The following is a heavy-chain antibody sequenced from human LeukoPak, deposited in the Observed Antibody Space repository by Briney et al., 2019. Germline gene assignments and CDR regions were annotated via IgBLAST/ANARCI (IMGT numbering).Heavy chain of an antibody. CDR2: IYYSGSA. J-gene: IGHJ4*02. D-gene: IGHD6-13*01. V-gene: IGHV4-59*01. CDR3: ARRDSSSWSFDY. CDR1: GGSISSYY. Sequence: SETLSLTCTVSGGSISSYYWTWIRQPPGKGLEWIGYIYYSGSANYNPSLKSRVTISVDTSKNQLSLKLSSVTAADTAVYYCARRDSSSWSFDYWGQGTLVTVSS.